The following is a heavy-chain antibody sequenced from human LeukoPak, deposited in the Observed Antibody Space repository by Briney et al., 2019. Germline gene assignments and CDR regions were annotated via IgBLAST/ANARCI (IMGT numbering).Heavy chain of an antibody. CDR1: GFTFSSYA. CDR3: ASSITIPGRASFDY. V-gene: IGHV3-64*01. Sequence: GGSLRLSCAAPGFTFSSYAMHWVRQAPGKGLDYVSAISSNGGSTYYANSVKGRFTISRDNSKNTLYLQMGSLRAEDMAVYYCASSITIPGRASFDYWGQGTLVTVSS. D-gene: IGHD3-3*01. CDR2: ISSNGGST. J-gene: IGHJ4*02.